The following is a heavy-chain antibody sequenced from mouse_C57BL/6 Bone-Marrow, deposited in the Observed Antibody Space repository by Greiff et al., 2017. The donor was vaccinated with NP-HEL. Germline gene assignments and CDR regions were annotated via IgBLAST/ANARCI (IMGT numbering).Heavy chain of an antibody. V-gene: IGHV1-72*01. Sequence: QVQLQQPGAELVKPGASVKLSCKASGYTFTTYWMHWVKQRPGRGLAWIGSIDPNSGGTKYNEKFKSKATLTVDKPSSTAYMKLSSLTSRDTAVYYCARHYYYGSSPFAYWGQGTLVTVSA. J-gene: IGHJ3*01. D-gene: IGHD1-1*01. CDR1: GYTFTTYW. CDR3: ARHYYYGSSPFAY. CDR2: IDPNSGGT.